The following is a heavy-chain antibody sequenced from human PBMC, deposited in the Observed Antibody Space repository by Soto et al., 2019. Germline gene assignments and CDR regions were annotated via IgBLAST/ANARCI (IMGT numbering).Heavy chain of an antibody. CDR3: ARKFAPEFFDS. V-gene: IGHV5-51*01. D-gene: IGHD3-10*01. CDR2: IYPRDSDS. CDR1: GYTFSNYW. J-gene: IGHJ4*02. Sequence: GESLKISCKASGYTFSNYWIAWVRQMPGKGLEWMGIIYPRDSDSKYNPAFEGHVTFSVDKSIDTAYLQWTGLEASDTAIYFCARKFAPEFFDSWGQGTLVTVSS.